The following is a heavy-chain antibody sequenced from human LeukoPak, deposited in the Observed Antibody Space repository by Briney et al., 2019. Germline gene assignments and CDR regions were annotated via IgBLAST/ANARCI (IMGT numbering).Heavy chain of an antibody. CDR1: GGSISRGGYY. Sequence: TLSLTCPVSGGSISRGGYYWSWIREHPGKGLEWIRYIYYRGSTYYHPSLKSRVTISVDPSKNQSSLKLSSVTAADTAVYYCARDRYTVVSWYFDLWGRGTLVTVSS. CDR3: ARDRYTVVSWYFDL. CDR2: IYYRGST. J-gene: IGHJ2*01. D-gene: IGHD4-23*01. V-gene: IGHV4-31*03.